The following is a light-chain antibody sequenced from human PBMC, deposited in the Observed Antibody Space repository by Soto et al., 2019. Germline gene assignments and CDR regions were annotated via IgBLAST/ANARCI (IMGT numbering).Light chain of an antibody. V-gene: IGKV3-15*01. CDR2: GAS. Sequence: EIVLTQSPGTLSLSPGERATLSCRASQSVSSNYLAWYQQKPGQAPRLLIYGASTRATGVPARFSGSRSGTEFTLTINSLQSEDFAVYYCQRYNNWPLTFGGGTKVESK. CDR1: QSVSSN. CDR3: QRYNNWPLT. J-gene: IGKJ4*01.